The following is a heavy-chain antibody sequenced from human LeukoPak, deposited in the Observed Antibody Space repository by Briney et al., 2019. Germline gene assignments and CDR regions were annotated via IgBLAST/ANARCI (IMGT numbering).Heavy chain of an antibody. V-gene: IGHV1-2*02. D-gene: IGHD3-22*01. CDR2: INPNSGGT. CDR3: ATDYYDSSGLDFDY. CDR1: GYTFTAYY. Sequence: ASVTVSCKASGYTFTAYYMHWVRQAPGQGLEWMGWINPNSGGTNYAQKFQGRVTVTRDTSISTVYMELSRLRSDDTAVYYCATDYYDSSGLDFDYWGQGTLVTVSS. J-gene: IGHJ4*02.